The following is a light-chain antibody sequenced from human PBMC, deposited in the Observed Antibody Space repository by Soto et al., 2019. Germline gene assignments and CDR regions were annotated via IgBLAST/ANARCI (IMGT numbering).Light chain of an antibody. V-gene: IGLV2-8*01. CDR3: SSYVRRNNLL. CDR2: EVT. Sequence: QSALTQPPSASGSPGQSVTISCTGTSSDIGDYDYVSWYQQHPGKAPKLIIYEVTKRPSGVPDRFSGSKSGNSASLTVSGLQAEDEGDYFCSSYVRRNNLLFGGGTKVTVL. CDR1: SSDIGDYDY. J-gene: IGLJ2*01.